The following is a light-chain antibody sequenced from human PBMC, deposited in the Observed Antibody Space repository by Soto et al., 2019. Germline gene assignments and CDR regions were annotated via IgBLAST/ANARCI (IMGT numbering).Light chain of an antibody. J-gene: IGKJ4*01. CDR2: DAS. V-gene: IGKV1-5*01. Sequence: DIQMTQSPSTLSASVGDRVTITCRASQSVGRWLAWYQQKPGKAPKLLFFDASSLESGVPSRFSGIGSGTEFTLTISSLQPDDFATYYCQQYSSYSTFAGGTKVEIK. CDR3: QQYSSYST. CDR1: QSVGRW.